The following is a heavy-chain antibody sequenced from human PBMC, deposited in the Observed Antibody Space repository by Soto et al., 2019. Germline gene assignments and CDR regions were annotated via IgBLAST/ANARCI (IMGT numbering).Heavy chain of an antibody. CDR1: GYTFTSYG. V-gene: IGHV1-18*01. J-gene: IGHJ5*01. CDR2: ISAYNGNT. Sequence: ASVKVSCKASGYTFTSYGISWVRQAPGQGLEWMGWISAYNGNTNYAQKLQGRVTMTTDTSTSTAYTELRSLRSDDTAVYYCARDSARDYGDYVRWLDSSGQGSLVTVSS. D-gene: IGHD4-17*01. CDR3: ARDSARDYGDYVRWLDS.